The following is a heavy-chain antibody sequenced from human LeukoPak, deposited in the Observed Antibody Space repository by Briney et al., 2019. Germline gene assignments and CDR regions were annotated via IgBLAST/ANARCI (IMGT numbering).Heavy chain of an antibody. D-gene: IGHD3-10*01. Sequence: SETLSLTCTVSGGSISSYYWSWIRQPPGKGLEWIGYIYYSGSTNYNPPLKSRVTISVDTPKNQFSLKLSSVTAADTAVYYCARQGYGSGSYYPGEWFDPWGQGTLVTVSS. V-gene: IGHV4-59*08. CDR1: GGSISSYY. J-gene: IGHJ5*02. CDR2: IYYSGST. CDR3: ARQGYGSGSYYPGEWFDP.